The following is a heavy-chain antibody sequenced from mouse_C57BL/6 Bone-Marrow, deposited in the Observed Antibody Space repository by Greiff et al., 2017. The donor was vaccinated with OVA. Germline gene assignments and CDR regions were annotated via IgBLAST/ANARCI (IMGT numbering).Heavy chain of an antibody. J-gene: IGHJ4*01. D-gene: IGHD1-1*01. CDR3: ASVTTVVLHYYAMDY. CDR1: GYTFTSYW. V-gene: IGHV1-55*01. CDR2: IYPGSGST. Sequence: QVQLQQPGAELVKPGASVKMSCKASGYTFTSYWITWVKQRPGQGLEWIGDIYPGSGSTNYNEKFKSKATLTVDTSSSTAYMQLSSLTSEDSAVYYCASVTTVVLHYYAMDYWGQGTSVTVSS.